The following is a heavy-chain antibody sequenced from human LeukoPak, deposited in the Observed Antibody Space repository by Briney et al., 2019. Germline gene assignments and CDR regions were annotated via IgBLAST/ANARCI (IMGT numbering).Heavy chain of an antibody. D-gene: IGHD6-19*01. CDR3: ANPVTQNSGWYVNGDY. J-gene: IGHJ4*02. Sequence: GGSLRLSCGASGFAFGSCVMNWVRQAPGKGLEWVSSISGNGDTTYCADSVRGRFTISRDNSKNTLYLQMNNLRAEDTAVYFCANPVTQNSGWYVNGDYWGQGTLVTVSS. CDR1: GFAFGSCV. V-gene: IGHV3-23*01. CDR2: ISGNGDTT.